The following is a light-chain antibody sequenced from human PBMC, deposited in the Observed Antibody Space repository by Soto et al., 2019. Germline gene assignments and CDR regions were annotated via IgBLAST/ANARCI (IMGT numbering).Light chain of an antibody. CDR2: QTS. CDR3: HQRQSWPRT. Sequence: EIVLTQSPATLSLSPGERATLSCRASQSVSSYLAWYQHRPGQAPRLLIYQTSLRAAGIPARFSASGSGTDFTLTISDVQPEDFALYYCHQRQSWPRTFGQGTKVDIK. CDR1: QSVSSY. J-gene: IGKJ1*01. V-gene: IGKV3-11*01.